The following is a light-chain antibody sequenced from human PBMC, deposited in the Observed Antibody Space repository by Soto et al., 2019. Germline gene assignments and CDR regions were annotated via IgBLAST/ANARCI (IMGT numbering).Light chain of an antibody. CDR3: RQYNNWPLT. V-gene: IGKV3-15*01. CDR1: QSVTTN. J-gene: IGKJ4*01. Sequence: ETVMTQSPATLSVSPGERATLSCRASQSVTTNLAWYQQKPGQAPRLLIYGTSTRATGIPARFSGSGSGTEFTLTISSLQSEDFSVYYCRQYNNWPLTFGGGTRVEIK. CDR2: GTS.